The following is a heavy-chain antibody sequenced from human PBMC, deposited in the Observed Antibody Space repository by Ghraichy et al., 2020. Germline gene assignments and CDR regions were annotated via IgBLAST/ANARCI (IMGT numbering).Heavy chain of an antibody. CDR3: ARGLGGYCSSTSCREGDV. J-gene: IGHJ6*02. V-gene: IGHV4-34*01. CDR2: INHSGST. CDR1: GGSFSGYY. Sequence: SETLSLTCAVYGGSFSGYYWSWIRQPPGKGLEWIGEINHSGSTNYNPSLKSRVTISVDTSKNQFSLKLSSVTAADTAVYYCARGLGGYCSSTSCREGDVWGQGTTVTVSS. D-gene: IGHD2-2*01.